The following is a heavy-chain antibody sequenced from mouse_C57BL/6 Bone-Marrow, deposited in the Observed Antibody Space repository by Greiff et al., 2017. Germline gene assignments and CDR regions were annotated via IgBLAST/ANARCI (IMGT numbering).Heavy chain of an antibody. CDR3: ARETLY. Sequence: EVKLQESGPGLVKPSQSLSLTCSVTGYSITSGYYWNWIRQFPGNKLEWMGYISYDGSNNYNPSLKNRISITRDTSKNQFFLKLNSVTTEDTATYYCARETLYCGQGTTLTVSS. CDR1: GYSITSGYY. V-gene: IGHV3-6*01. J-gene: IGHJ2*01. CDR2: ISYDGSN.